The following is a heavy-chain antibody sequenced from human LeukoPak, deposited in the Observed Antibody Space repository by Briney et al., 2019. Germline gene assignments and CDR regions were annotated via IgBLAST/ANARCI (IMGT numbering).Heavy chain of an antibody. J-gene: IGHJ3*01. CDR2: IYHSGST. D-gene: IGHD6-13*01. Sequence: PSETLSLTCAVSGGSISSSNWWSWVRQPPGKGLEWIGEIYHSGSTNYNPSLKSRVTISVDKSKNQFSLKLSSVTAADTAVYYCARVATAATVTDAFDFWGQGTMVTVSS. V-gene: IGHV4-4*02. CDR3: ARVATAATVTDAFDF. CDR1: GGSISSSNW.